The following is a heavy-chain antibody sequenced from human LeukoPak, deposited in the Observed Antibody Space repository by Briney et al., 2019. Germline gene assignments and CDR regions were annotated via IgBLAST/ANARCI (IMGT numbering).Heavy chain of an antibody. V-gene: IGHV3-30*02. CDR3: AKDSKHYSMDV. D-gene: IGHD2/OR15-2a*01. CDR2: LQYDGNNK. J-gene: IGHJ6*02. CDR1: GFTFSDYA. Sequence: GGSLRLSCAVSGFTFSDYAMHWVRQAPGKGLEWVALLQYDGNNKYYVDSVKGRFTISRDISKNTLYLQMNSLRPDDTAVYYCAKDSKHYSMDVWGQGTAVTVS.